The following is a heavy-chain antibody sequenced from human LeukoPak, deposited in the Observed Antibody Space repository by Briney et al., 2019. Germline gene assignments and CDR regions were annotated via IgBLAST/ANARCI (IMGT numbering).Heavy chain of an antibody. Sequence: ASVTVSCKASGYTFTSYYMHWVRQAPGQGLEWMGVINPSGGSTTYAQTFQGRVSMTRDTSTSTVYMELSSVRSEDTAFYYCARDPEANWAFFDYWGQGTLVTVSS. J-gene: IGHJ4*02. CDR2: INPSGGST. V-gene: IGHV1-46*01. CDR1: GYTFTSYY. CDR3: ARDPEANWAFFDY. D-gene: IGHD7-27*01.